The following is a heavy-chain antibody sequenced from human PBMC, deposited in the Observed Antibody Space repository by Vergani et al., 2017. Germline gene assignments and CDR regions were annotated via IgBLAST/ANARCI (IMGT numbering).Heavy chain of an antibody. J-gene: IGHJ2*01. D-gene: IGHD3-16*01. CDR2: IYYSGST. CDR1: GGSISSYY. V-gene: IGHV4-59*01. CDR3: ARSWGEDNWYFDL. Sequence: QVQLQESGPGLVKPSETLSLTCTVSGGSISSYYWSWIRQPPGKGLEWIGYIYYSGSTNYNPSLKSRVTISVDTSKNQFSLKLSSVTAADTAVYYCARSWGEDNWYFDLWGRGTLVTVSS.